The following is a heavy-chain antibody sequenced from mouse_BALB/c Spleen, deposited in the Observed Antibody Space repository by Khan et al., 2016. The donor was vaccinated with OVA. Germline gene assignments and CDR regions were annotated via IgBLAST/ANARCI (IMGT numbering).Heavy chain of an antibody. CDR3: ARDYWFVY. Sequence: EVELVESGGGLVKPGGSLKVSCAASGFTFSNYAMSWVRQTPEKRLEWVASISSGGSTYYPDSAKGRLIISRDNARNILYLQMSSLRSEDTAMYYCARDYWFVYWGQGTLVTVSA. J-gene: IGHJ3*01. CDR1: GFTFSNYA. CDR2: ISSGGST. V-gene: IGHV5-6-5*01.